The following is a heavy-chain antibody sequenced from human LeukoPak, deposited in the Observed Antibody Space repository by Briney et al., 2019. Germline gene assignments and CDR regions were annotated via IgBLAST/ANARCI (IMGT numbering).Heavy chain of an antibody. J-gene: IGHJ4*02. V-gene: IGHV3-23*01. Sequence: GGSLRLSCAASGFTFSSYVMNWVRQAPGKGLEWVSVISGSGGSTNYADSVKGRFTISRDNSKNTVYLQMNGLRAEDTAVYYCAKKSGYDYDFDYWGQGTLVTVSS. CDR2: ISGSGGST. CDR3: AKKSGYDYDFDY. CDR1: GFTFSSYV. D-gene: IGHD5-12*01.